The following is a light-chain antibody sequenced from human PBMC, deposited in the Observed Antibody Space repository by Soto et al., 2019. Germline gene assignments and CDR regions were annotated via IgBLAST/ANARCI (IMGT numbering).Light chain of an antibody. V-gene: IGKV1-5*01. J-gene: IGKJ1*01. Sequence: DIQMTQSPSTLSASVGDRVTITCRASQSISSWLAWYQQKPGKAPKLLIYDASSLESGVPSRFSGSGSGTEFTLTISSLQPEDFAVYFCQQYNIWPLWTFGQGTKVDIK. CDR2: DAS. CDR3: QQYNIWPLWT. CDR1: QSISSW.